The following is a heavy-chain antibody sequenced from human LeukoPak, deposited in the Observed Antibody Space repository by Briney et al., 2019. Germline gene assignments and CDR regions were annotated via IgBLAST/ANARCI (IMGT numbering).Heavy chain of an antibody. Sequence: ASVTVSCQASGYIFTSYGFSWVRQAPAQGVAWMGWISSYNGKKHYAQKLQGRVTMTTDTSTSTAYMELRSLRSDDTAVYYCARDLWFGEHWFDPWGQGTLVTVSS. CDR3: ARDLWFGEHWFDP. J-gene: IGHJ5*02. V-gene: IGHV1-18*04. D-gene: IGHD3-10*01. CDR1: GYIFTSYG. CDR2: ISSYNGKK.